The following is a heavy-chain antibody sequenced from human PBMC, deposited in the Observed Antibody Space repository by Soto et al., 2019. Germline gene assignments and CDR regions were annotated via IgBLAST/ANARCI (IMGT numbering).Heavy chain of an antibody. V-gene: IGHV4-4*02. CDR3: ARAPSLRYITAANYGMDV. Sequence: SQTLSLTCTVSGGSISSSNWWSWVRQPPGKGLEWIGEIYHSGSTNYNPSLKSRVTILVDTSKNQFSLRLSSVTAADTAVYYCARAPSLRYITAANYGMDVCGVGTTVTVSS. CDR2: IYHSGST. J-gene: IGHJ6*04. CDR1: GGSISSSNW. D-gene: IGHD6-13*01.